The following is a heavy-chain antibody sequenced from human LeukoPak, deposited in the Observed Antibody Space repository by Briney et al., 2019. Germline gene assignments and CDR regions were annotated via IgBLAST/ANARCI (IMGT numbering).Heavy chain of an antibody. CDR1: GGSISSYY. D-gene: IGHD1-26*01. CDR3: ARDPPLPYSGSYYDY. V-gene: IGHV4-59*12. CDR2: IYYSGST. Sequence: SETLSLTCTVSGGSISSYYWSWIRQPPGKGLEWIGYIYYSGSTNYNPSLKSRVTISVDTSKNQFSLKLSSVTAADTAVYYCARDPPLPYSGSYYDYWGQGTLVTVSS. J-gene: IGHJ4*02.